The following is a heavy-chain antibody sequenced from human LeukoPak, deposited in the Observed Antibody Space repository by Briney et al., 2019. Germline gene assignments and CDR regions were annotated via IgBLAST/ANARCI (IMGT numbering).Heavy chain of an antibody. V-gene: IGHV3-23*01. Sequence: GGSLRLACAAAGFTSRNYAMSWVRHAPGKGLEWVSAVTGGGGATFYADSVKGRFTVSRDNSKNTLFLQMNSLRAEDTAVFYCAKGTGYNYDHEFDYWGQGTLLTVSS. CDR2: VTGGGGAT. J-gene: IGHJ4*02. D-gene: IGHD5-18*01. CDR3: AKGTGYNYDHEFDY. CDR1: GFTSRNYA.